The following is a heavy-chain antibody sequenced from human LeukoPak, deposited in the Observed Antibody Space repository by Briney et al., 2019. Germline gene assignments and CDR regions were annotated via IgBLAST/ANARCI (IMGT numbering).Heavy chain of an antibody. Sequence: SETLSLTCTVSGGSISSGGYYWSWIRQHPGKGLEWIGYIYYSGSTYYNPSLKSRVTISVDTSKNQFSLKLSSVTAADTAVYYCARAKQLDIVVVPAAGTEGYDYWGQGTLVTVSS. D-gene: IGHD2-2*01. V-gene: IGHV4-31*03. CDR3: ARAKQLDIVVVPAAGTEGYDY. J-gene: IGHJ4*02. CDR1: GGSISSGGYY. CDR2: IYYSGST.